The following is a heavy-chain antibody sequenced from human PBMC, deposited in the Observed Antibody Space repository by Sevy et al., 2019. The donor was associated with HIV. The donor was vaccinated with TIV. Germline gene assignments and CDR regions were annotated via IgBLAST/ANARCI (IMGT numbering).Heavy chain of an antibody. CDR2: ISGSGGST. V-gene: IGHV3-23*01. D-gene: IGHD6-6*01. J-gene: IGHJ4*02. CDR1: GFTFSSYA. CDR3: AKDRGDSSSVCFDY. Sequence: GGSLRLSCAASGFTFSSYAMSWVRQAPGKGLEWVSAISGSGGSTYYADSVKGRSTISRDNSKNTLYLQMNSLRAEDTAVYYCAKDRGDSSSVCFDYWGQGTLVTVSS.